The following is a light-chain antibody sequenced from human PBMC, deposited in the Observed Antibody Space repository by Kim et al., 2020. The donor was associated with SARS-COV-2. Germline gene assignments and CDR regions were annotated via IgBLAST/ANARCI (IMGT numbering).Light chain of an antibody. CDR1: QGISNF. Sequence: SVGDRVTITCRASQGISNFLAWYQQKPGKVPKLLIYAASTLHSGVPSRFSGSGSGTDFTLTISSLQPEDVATYYCQKYDSSHLFTFGPGTQGGYQT. V-gene: IGKV1-27*01. J-gene: IGKJ3*01. CDR3: QKYDSSHLFT. CDR2: AAS.